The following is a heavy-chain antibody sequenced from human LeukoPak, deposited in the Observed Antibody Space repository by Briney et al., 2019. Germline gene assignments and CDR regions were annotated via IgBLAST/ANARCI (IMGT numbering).Heavy chain of an antibody. J-gene: IGHJ4*02. V-gene: IGHV4-61*08. CDR3: ARTQTQSRSYRDSFGY. CDR1: GPSVGRAGYH. CDR2: IYYISNT. D-gene: IGHD1-26*01. Sequence: SETLSLTCTLSGPSVGRAGYHWSWVRQPPGGGLEWIGYIYYISNTNYNPSLKSRVTMSVDPSKNQFSLKLNSVTAADTAVYYCARTQTQSRSYRDSFGYWGQGTMVTVSS.